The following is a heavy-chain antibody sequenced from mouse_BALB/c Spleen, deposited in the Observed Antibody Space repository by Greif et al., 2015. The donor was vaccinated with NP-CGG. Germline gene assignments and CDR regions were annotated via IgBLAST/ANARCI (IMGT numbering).Heavy chain of an antibody. J-gene: IGHJ2*01. CDR1: GFNIKDTY. D-gene: IGHD4-1*01. CDR3: ARKLGRGLYFDY. V-gene: IGHV14-3*02. Sequence: VQLKESGAGLVKPGASVKLSCTASGFNIKDTYMHWVKQRPEQGLEWIGRIDPANGNTKYDPKFQGKATITADTSSNTAYLQLSSLTSEDTAVYYCARKLGRGLYFDYWGQGTTLTVSS. CDR2: IDPANGNT.